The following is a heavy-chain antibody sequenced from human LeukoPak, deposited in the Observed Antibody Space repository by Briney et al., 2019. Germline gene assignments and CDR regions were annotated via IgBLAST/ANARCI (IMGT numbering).Heavy chain of an antibody. V-gene: IGHV3-21*01. D-gene: IGHD3-22*01. CDR1: GFTFSGYS. CDR2: FGTRSTSI. CDR3: AREVSEGFDF. J-gene: IGHJ4*02. Sequence: GGSLRLSCTASGFTFSGYSMNWIRQAPGKGLEWVSSFGTRSTSIYHAGSVKGRFAISRDNAKDSLYLQMNSLRAEDTALYYCAREVSEGFDFWGQGTLVTVSP.